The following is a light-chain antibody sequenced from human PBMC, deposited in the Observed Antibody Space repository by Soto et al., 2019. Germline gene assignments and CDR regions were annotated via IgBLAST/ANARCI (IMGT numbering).Light chain of an antibody. CDR3: SSYTSSSIVV. CDR2: DVS. CDR1: SSDVGGYNY. J-gene: IGLJ2*01. V-gene: IGLV2-14*01. Sequence: QSVLTQPASVSGSPGQSITISCTGTSSDVGGYNYVSWYQQHPGKAPKLMIYDVSNRPSGVSNRFSGSKSGNTASLTISGLQAEDEYYYYCSSYTSSSIVVFGGGTKLTVL.